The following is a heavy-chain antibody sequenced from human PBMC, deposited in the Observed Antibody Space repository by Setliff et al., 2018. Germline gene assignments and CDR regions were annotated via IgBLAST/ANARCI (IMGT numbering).Heavy chain of an antibody. CDR2: IYYSGNS. CDR3: ARLSGYXFDY. Sequence: TLSLTCTVSGASITSGSYYWGWIRQPPGKGLEWIGTIYYSGNSNYNPSLKSRVTISVDTSKNQFSLKLSSVTAADTAVFYCARLSGYXFDYWGQGTLVTVSS. J-gene: IGHJ4*02. V-gene: IGHV4-39*01. CDR1: GASITSGSYY. D-gene: IGHD3-22*01.